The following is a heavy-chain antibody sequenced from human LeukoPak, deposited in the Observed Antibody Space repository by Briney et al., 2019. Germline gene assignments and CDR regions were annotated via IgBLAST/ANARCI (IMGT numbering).Heavy chain of an antibody. CDR3: ARESLGPPYYFDY. CDR1: GGSISSGSDY. J-gene: IGHJ4*02. D-gene: IGHD1-26*01. Sequence: SQTLSLTCNVSGGSISSGSDYWSWIRQPAGKGLEWIGRIYTNGSTNYNPSLKSRVTISVDTSKNQFSLKLTSVTAADTAVYYCARESLGPPYYFDYWGQGTLVTVSS. CDR2: IYTNGST. V-gene: IGHV4-61*02.